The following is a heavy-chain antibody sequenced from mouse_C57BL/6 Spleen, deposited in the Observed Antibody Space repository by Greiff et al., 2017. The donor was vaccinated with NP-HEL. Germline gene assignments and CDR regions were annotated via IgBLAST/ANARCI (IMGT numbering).Heavy chain of an antibody. J-gene: IGHJ4*01. Sequence: VQGVESGPGLVQPSQSLSITCTVSGFSLTSYGVHWVRQSPGKGLEWLGVIWRGGSTDYNAAFMSRLSITKDNSKSQVFFKMNSLQADDTAIYYCAKKGTGYYAMDYWGQGTSATVSS. V-gene: IGHV2-5*01. D-gene: IGHD3-3*01. CDR3: AKKGTGYYAMDY. CDR2: IWRGGST. CDR1: GFSLTSYG.